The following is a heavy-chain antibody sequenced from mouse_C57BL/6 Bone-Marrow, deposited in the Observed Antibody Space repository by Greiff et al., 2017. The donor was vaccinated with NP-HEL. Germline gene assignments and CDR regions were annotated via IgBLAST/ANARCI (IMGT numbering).Heavy chain of an antibody. Sequence: VQLQQSGPGLVKPSQTVFLTCTVTGISITTGNYRWSWIRQFPGNKLEWIGYIYYSGTITYNPSLTSRTTITRDTPKNQFFLEMNSLTAEDTATYCCARDKGVYGNGPYWCFDVWGTGTTVTVSS. CDR3: ARDKGVYGNGPYWCFDV. CDR1: GISITTGNYR. V-gene: IGHV3-5*01. CDR2: IYYSGTI. D-gene: IGHD1-1*01. J-gene: IGHJ1*03.